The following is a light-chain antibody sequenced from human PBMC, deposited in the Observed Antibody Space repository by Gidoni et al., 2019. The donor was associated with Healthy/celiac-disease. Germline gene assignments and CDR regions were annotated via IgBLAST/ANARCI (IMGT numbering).Light chain of an antibody. CDR2: GKN. Sequence: SSELTQDPAVSVALGQTVRITCPGDSLRSYYASRYQQKPGQAPVLVIYGKNNRPSGNPDRFAGSGSGSTASLTITGAQAEDEAGYYCDSRDSSGNHLVFGGGTKLTVL. CDR1: SLRSYY. CDR3: DSRDSSGNHLV. J-gene: IGLJ2*01. V-gene: IGLV3-19*01.